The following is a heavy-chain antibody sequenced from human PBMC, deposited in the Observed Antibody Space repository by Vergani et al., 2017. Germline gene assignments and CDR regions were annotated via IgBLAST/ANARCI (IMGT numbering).Heavy chain of an antibody. V-gene: IGHV7-4-1*02. Sequence: QVQLVQSGSELKKPGASVKVSCEASGYTFTDYAMTWVRQAPGQGLEWMGWINTNTGNPKYAQGFTGRFVFSLDTYVSTAYLQINSLKAEDTAVYYCARDYLTAPDWLFDYCCHRALVAISS. D-gene: IGHD3-9*01. CDR2: INTNTGNP. CDR1: GYTFTDYA. J-gene: IGHJ4*01. CDR3: ARDYLTAPDWLFDY.